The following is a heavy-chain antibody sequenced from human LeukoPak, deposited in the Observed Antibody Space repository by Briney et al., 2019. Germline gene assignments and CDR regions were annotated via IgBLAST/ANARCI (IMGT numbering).Heavy chain of an antibody. CDR1: GYSISSGYY. V-gene: IGHV4-38-2*01. CDR2: IYHSGST. D-gene: IGHD5-12*01. Sequence: SETLSLTCAVPGYSISSGYYWGWIRQPPGKGLEWIGSIYHSGSTYYNPSLKSRVTISVDTSKNQFSLKLSSVTAADTAVYYCSSACYHCLVDYWGQGTLVTVSS. J-gene: IGHJ4*02. CDR3: SSACYHCLVDY.